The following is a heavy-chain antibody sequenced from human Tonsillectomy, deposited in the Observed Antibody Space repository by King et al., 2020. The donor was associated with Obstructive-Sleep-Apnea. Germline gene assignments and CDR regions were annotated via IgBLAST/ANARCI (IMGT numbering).Heavy chain of an antibody. CDR1: GGSVSSGGYY. Sequence: VQLQESGPGLVKPSETLSLTCTGSGGSVSSGGYYWTWIRQPPGKGLEWIGHIYYSGSTNYNPSFKSRVTISADTSKNQFSLKLSSVTAADTAVYYCARGYSGSFGPYFDYWGQGTLVTVSS. CDR3: ARGYSGSFGPYFDY. D-gene: IGHD1-26*01. V-gene: IGHV4-61*08. CDR2: IYYSGST. J-gene: IGHJ4*02.